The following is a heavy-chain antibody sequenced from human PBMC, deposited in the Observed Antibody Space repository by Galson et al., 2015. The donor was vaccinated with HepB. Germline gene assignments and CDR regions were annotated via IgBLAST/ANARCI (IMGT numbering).Heavy chain of an antibody. J-gene: IGHJ6*02. Sequence: CAISGDSVSNNNAAWYWIRQSPPRGLEWLGRTSYRAKGYNDYAVSVRSRININPNTTKNHFSLQLNSVTPEDTAVYYCARVGGTTYYYGMDGWGQGTTVTVSS. CDR2: TSYRAKGYN. D-gene: IGHD2-15*01. CDR1: GDSVSNNNAA. V-gene: IGHV6-1*01. CDR3: ARVGGTTYYYGMDG.